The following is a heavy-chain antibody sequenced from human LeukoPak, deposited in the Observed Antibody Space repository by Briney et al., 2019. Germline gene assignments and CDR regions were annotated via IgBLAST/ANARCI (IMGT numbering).Heavy chain of an antibody. J-gene: IGHJ3*02. V-gene: IGHV4-34*01. Sequence: SETLSLTCAVYGGSFSGYYWSWIRQPPGKGLEWIGEINHSGSTNYNPSPKSRVTISVDTSKNQFSLKLSSVTAADTAVYYCARHARTWNAFDIWGQGTMVTVSS. CDR2: INHSGST. CDR3: ARHARTWNAFDI. D-gene: IGHD5-12*01. CDR1: GGSFSGYY.